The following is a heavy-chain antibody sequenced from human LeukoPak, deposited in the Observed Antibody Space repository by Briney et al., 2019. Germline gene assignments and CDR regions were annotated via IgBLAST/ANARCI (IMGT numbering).Heavy chain of an antibody. Sequence: PGGSLRLSCAASGFTFSSYEMNWVRQAPGKGLEWVAFIRYDGSNKYYADSVKGRFTISRDNSKNTLYLQMNSLRAEDTAVYYCAKDRVVVVPAATGLDYWGQGTLVTVSS. V-gene: IGHV3-30*02. D-gene: IGHD2-2*01. CDR1: GFTFSSYE. CDR3: AKDRVVVVPAATGLDY. CDR2: IRYDGSNK. J-gene: IGHJ4*02.